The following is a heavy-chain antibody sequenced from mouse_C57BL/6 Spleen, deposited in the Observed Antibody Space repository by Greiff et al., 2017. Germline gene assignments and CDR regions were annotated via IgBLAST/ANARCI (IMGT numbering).Heavy chain of an antibody. V-gene: IGHV1-26*01. CDR2: INPNNGGT. CDR1: GYTFTDYY. Sequence: EVQLQQSGPELVKPGASVKISCKASGYTFTDYYMNWVKQSHGKSLEWIGDINPNNGGTSYNQKFTGKATLTVDKSSSTAYMELRSLTSEDSAVYYFARPPYYSNPLGYFDVWGTGTTVTVSS. CDR3: ARPPYYSNPLGYFDV. J-gene: IGHJ1*03. D-gene: IGHD2-5*01.